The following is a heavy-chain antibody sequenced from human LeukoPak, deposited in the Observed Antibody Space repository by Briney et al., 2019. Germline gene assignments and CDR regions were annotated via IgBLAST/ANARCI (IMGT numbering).Heavy chain of an antibody. D-gene: IGHD4-23*01. CDR2: IRYDGSNK. CDR1: GFTFSSYG. CDR3: ARAEGYGGELDS. J-gene: IGHJ4*02. V-gene: IGHV3-30*02. Sequence: GGSLRLSCAASGFTFSSYGMHWVRQAPGKGLEWVAFIRYDGSNKYYADSVKGRFTISRDNAKNSLYLQMNSLRAEDTAVYYCARAEGYGGELDSWGQGTLVTVSS.